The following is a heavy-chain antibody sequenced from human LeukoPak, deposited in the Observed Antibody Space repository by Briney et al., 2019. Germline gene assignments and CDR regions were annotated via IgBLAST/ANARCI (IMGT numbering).Heavy chain of an antibody. CDR3: ARGPNYGSRTDYLDY. Sequence: GGSLRLSCAASGFTFSSHWMNWVRQAPGKGLEWVANIKQGGGERNYVESVKGRFTVSRDDAKSSLYLQMNSLRAEDTAIYYCARGPNYGSRTDYLDYWGQGTLVTVSS. V-gene: IGHV3-7*03. J-gene: IGHJ4*02. CDR2: IKQGGGER. D-gene: IGHD4-17*01. CDR1: GFTFSSHW.